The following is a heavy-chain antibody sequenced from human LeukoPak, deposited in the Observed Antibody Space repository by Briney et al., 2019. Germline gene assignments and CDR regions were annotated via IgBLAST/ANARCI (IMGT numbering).Heavy chain of an antibody. CDR3: ARGRGEGRGISMIRGVRAPSYNWFDP. J-gene: IGHJ5*02. V-gene: IGHV4-34*01. Sequence: SETLSLTCAVYGGSFSAYYWSWIRQPPGKGLEWIGEINHSGSTNYNPSLKSRVTFSVDTSKNQFSLKLSSVTAVDTAVYYCARGRGEGRGISMIRGVRAPSYNWFDPWGHGTLVTVSS. CDR1: GGSFSAYY. CDR2: INHSGST. D-gene: IGHD3-10*01.